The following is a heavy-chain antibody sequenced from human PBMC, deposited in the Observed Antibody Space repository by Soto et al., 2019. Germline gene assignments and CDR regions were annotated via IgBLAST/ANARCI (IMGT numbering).Heavy chain of an antibody. CDR2: ISSSSSYI. CDR3: ARLIGTTRPNANWFDP. CDR1: GITFSSYS. V-gene: IGHV3-21*01. Sequence: EVQLVESGGGLVKPGGSLRLSCAASGITFSSYSMNWVRQAPGKGREWVSSISSSSSYIYYADSVKGRFTISRDNAKNSLYLQMNSLRAEDTAVYYCARLIGTTRPNANWFDPWGQGTLVTVSS. J-gene: IGHJ5*02. D-gene: IGHD1-1*01.